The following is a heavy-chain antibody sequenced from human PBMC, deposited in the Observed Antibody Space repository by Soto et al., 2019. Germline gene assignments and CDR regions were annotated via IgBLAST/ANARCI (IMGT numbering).Heavy chain of an antibody. D-gene: IGHD3-9*01. J-gene: IGHJ6*03. Sequence: EVRLVESGGGLVKPGGSLRLSCAASGFTFSAFSMNWVRQAPGKGLELLSSINEDSTYIYYGDSLRGRSTISRDNAKDSLYLQIDSLRAEYTAVYYCVRDFGRYFRSGYMDVWGDGATVIVS. CDR1: GFTFSAFS. V-gene: IGHV3-21*02. CDR3: VRDFGRYFRSGYMDV. CDR2: INEDSTYI.